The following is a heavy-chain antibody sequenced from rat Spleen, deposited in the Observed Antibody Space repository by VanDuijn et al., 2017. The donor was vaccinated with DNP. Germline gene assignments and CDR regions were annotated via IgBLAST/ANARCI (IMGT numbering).Heavy chain of an antibody. J-gene: IGHJ2*01. CDR1: GYSVTRNY. CDR2: ISYSGST. CDR3: ARWSDYFDY. V-gene: IGHV3-1*01. Sequence: EAQLQESGPGLLKPSQSLSLTCSVTGYSVTRNYWGWIRKFPGNKMEWVGHISYSGSTSYNPSLKSRISITRDTSKNQFFLHLNSVTTEDTATYYCARWSDYFDYWGQGVMVTVSS.